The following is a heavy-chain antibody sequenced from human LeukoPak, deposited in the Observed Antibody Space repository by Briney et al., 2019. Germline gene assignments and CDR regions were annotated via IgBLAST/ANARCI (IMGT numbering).Heavy chain of an antibody. CDR1: GGTFSSYA. CDR2: IIPIFGTA. Sequence: ASVKVSCKASGGTFSSYAISWVRQAPGQGLEWMGGIIPIFGTANYAQKFQGRVTITADESTSTAYMELSSLRSEDTAVYYCARPPIAVAGKAYFQHWGQGTLVTVSS. CDR3: ARPPIAVAGKAYFQH. D-gene: IGHD6-19*01. J-gene: IGHJ1*01. V-gene: IGHV1-69*13.